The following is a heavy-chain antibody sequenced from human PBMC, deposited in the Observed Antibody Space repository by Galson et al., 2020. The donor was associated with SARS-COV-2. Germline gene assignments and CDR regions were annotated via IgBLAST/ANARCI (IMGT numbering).Heavy chain of an antibody. J-gene: IGHJ4*02. CDR3: AGVTNYYDSRRFPKRGFDR. Sequence: SETLSLTCTVSGGSISRYFWSWIRQSPGKGLELMGHIYYTGITNYNPSLRGRVTISIDTYKYQFSLKLSSVTATGTALYYCAGVTNYYDSRRFPKRGFDRWGQGPLVTVSS. D-gene: IGHD3-22*01. CDR2: IYYTGIT. V-gene: IGHV4-59*08. CDR1: GGSISRYF.